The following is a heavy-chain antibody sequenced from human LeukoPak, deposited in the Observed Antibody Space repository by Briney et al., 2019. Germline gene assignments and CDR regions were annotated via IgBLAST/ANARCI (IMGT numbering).Heavy chain of an antibody. V-gene: IGHV3-30*18. CDR3: AKDLRNYDFWSGYWRDY. CDR2: ISYDGSNK. D-gene: IGHD3-3*01. CDR1: GFTFSSYG. J-gene: IGHJ4*02. Sequence: GGSLRLSCAASGFTFSSYGMHWVRQAPGKGLEWVAVISYDGSNKYYADSVKGRFTISRDNSKNTLYLQMNSLRAEDTAVYYCAKDLRNYDFWSGYWRDYWGQGTLVTVSS.